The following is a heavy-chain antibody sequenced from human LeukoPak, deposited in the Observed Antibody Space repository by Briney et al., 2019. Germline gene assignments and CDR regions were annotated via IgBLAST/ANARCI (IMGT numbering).Heavy chain of an antibody. J-gene: IGHJ3*02. Sequence: ASVKVSCKASGYTFTSYGISWVRQAPGQGLEWMGWISAYNGNTNYAQKLQGRGTMTTDTSTSPAYIELRSLRSDDTAVYYCASVFTGYYRANAFDIWGQGTMVTVSS. CDR2: ISAYNGNT. CDR3: ASVFTGYYRANAFDI. CDR1: GYTFTSYG. V-gene: IGHV1-18*01. D-gene: IGHD3-9*01.